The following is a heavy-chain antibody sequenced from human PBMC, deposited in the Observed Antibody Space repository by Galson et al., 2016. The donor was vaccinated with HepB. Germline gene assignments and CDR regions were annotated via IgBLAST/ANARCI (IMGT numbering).Heavy chain of an antibody. CDR2: ISQSSDTI. D-gene: IGHD5-18*01. V-gene: IGHV3-48*04. Sequence: SLRLSCAGSGFGFRGYSLNWVRQAPGKGLEWVSYISQSSDTIYYADSVRGRFTVSRDNAKNSLYLQMNSLRAEDTAVYYCARVTGYSYRLDYWGQGTLVTVSS. CDR1: GFGFRGYS. CDR3: ARVTGYSYRLDY. J-gene: IGHJ4*02.